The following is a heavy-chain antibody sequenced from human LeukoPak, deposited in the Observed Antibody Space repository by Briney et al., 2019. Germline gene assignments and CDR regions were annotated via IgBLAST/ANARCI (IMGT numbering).Heavy chain of an antibody. J-gene: IGHJ1*01. Sequence: GGSLRLSCSASGFTFSSYPMHWVRQAPGKGLQYVSVISDNGLSTSYADSVKGRSTISRDNSKNTVYLQMSSLRAEDTAVYYCVGDGRDGYSIYFHHWGQGTLVTVSS. D-gene: IGHD5-24*01. CDR3: VGDGRDGYSIYFHH. CDR2: ISDNGLST. CDR1: GFTFSSYP. V-gene: IGHV3-64D*06.